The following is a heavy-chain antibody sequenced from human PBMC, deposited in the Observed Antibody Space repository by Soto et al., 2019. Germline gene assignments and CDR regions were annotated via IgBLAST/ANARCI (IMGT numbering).Heavy chain of an antibody. CDR2: IKSKTDGGTT. CDR3: TTDGRISRGDHTKDYYYYYGMDV. Sequence: GGSLRLSCAASGFTFSNAWMNWVRQAPGKGLEWVGRIKSKTDGGTTDYAAPVKGRFTISRDDSKNTLDLQMNSLKTEDTAVYYCTTDGRISRGDHTKDYYYYYGMDVWGQGTTVTVSS. D-gene: IGHD2-21*02. V-gene: IGHV3-15*07. J-gene: IGHJ6*02. CDR1: GFTFSNAW.